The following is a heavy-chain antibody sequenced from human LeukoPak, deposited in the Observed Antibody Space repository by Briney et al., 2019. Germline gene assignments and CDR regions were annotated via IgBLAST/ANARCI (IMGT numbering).Heavy chain of an antibody. CDR1: GGSFSGYY. J-gene: IGHJ3*02. CDR3: ARLPHDFEALDI. CDR2: INHSGST. Sequence: PSETLSLTCAVYGGSFSGYYWSWIRQPPGKGLEWIGEINHSGSTNYNPSLKSRVTISVDTSKNQFSLKLSSVTAADTAVYYCARLPHDFEALDIRGQGTMVTVSS. D-gene: IGHD3/OR15-3a*01. V-gene: IGHV4-34*01.